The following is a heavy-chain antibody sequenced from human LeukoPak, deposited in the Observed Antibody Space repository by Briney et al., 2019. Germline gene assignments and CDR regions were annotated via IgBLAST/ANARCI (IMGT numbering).Heavy chain of an antibody. D-gene: IGHD3-22*01. V-gene: IGHV3-30*04. CDR1: GFTFSSYA. CDR2: ISYDGSNK. CDR3: AKSYYDSSGYRGDLEY. J-gene: IGHJ4*02. Sequence: GRSLRLSCAASGFTFSSYAMHWVRQAPGKGLEWVAVISYDGSNKYYADSVKGRFTISRDNSKNTLYLQMNSLGAEDTAVYYCAKSYYDSSGYRGDLEYWGQGTLVTVSS.